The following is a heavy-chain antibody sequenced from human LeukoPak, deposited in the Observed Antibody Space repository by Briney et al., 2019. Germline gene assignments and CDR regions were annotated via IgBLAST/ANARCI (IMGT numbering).Heavy chain of an antibody. CDR2: IYYSGST. D-gene: IGHD5-18*01. CDR1: GGSIISYY. V-gene: IGHV4-59*01. J-gene: IGHJ6*02. CDR3: ARSAMVLYYYYGMDV. Sequence: SESLSLTCTVSGGSIISYYWSWIRQPPGKGLEWIGYIYYSGSTNYNPSLKSRVTISVDTSKNQFSLKLSSVTAADTAVYYCARSAMVLYYYYGMDVWGQGTTVTVSS.